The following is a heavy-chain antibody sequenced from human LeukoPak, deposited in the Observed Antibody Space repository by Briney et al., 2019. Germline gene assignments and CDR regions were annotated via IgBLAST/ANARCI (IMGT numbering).Heavy chain of an antibody. CDR3: ARDRDYYDSSGPPGY. V-gene: IGHV1-69*04. CDR1: GGTFSSYA. J-gene: IGHJ4*02. Sequence: SVKVSCKASGGTFSSYAISWVRQAPGQGLEWMGRIIPILGIANYAQKFQGRVTITADKSTSTAYMELSSLRSEDTAVYYCARDRDYYDSSGPPGYWGQGTLVTVSS. D-gene: IGHD3-22*01. CDR2: IIPILGIA.